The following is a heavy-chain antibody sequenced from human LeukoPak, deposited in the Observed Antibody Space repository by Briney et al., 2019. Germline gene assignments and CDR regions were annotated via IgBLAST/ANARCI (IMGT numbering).Heavy chain of an antibody. D-gene: IGHD6-13*01. CDR3: ARETPAFFGQQLVPDAFDI. Sequence: NPSETLSLTCTVSGGSISSYYWSWIRQPPGKGLEWIGSIYYSGSTYYNPSLKSRVTISVDTSKNQFSLKLSSVTAADTAVYYCARETPAFFGQQLVPDAFDIWGQGTMVTVSS. CDR2: IYYSGST. J-gene: IGHJ3*02. CDR1: GGSISSYY. V-gene: IGHV4-39*07.